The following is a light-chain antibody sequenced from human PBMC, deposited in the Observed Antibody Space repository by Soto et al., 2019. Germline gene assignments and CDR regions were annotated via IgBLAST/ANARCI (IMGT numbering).Light chain of an antibody. Sequence: QSALTQPASVSGSPGQSITISCTGTSSDVGSYNYVSWYQHHPGKAPKVIIYEVANRPSEISNRFSGSKSGNTAYLTISGLKAEDEADYYCSSYTTTSTVVFAGGTKLTVL. CDR3: SSYTTTSTVV. CDR2: EVA. CDR1: SSDVGSYNY. J-gene: IGLJ2*01. V-gene: IGLV2-14*01.